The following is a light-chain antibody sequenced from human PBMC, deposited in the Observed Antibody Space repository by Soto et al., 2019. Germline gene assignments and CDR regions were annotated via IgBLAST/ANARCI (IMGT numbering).Light chain of an antibody. CDR3: CSYAGSGIFVV. Sequence: QSALTQPRSVSGSPGQSVTISCIGTXSDXGGYNCVSWFRKYPGEAPKLIIYDVNKRPSGVPDRFSGSRSGSTASLTISGLQADDEADYYCCSYAGSGIFVVFGEGTKLTVL. V-gene: IGLV2-11*01. J-gene: IGLJ3*02. CDR2: DVN. CDR1: XSDXGGYNC.